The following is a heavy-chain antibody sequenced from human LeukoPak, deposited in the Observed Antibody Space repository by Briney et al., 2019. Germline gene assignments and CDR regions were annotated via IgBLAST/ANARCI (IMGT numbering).Heavy chain of an antibody. D-gene: IGHD3-10*01. CDR3: ASGDYYGSGILFDY. V-gene: IGHV3-30-3*01. Sequence: GGSLRLSCAASGFTFSSYAMHWVRQAPGKGLEWVAVISYDGSNKYYADSVKGRFTISRDNSKNTLYLQMNSLRAEDTAVYYCASGDYYGSGILFDYWGQGTLVTVSS. CDR1: GFTFSSYA. CDR2: ISYDGSNK. J-gene: IGHJ4*02.